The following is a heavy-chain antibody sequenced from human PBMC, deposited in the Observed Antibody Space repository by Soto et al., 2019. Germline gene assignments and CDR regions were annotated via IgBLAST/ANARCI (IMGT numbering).Heavy chain of an antibody. J-gene: IGHJ5*02. Sequence: PSETLSLTCAVYGGPFSGYYWSWIRQPPGKGLEWIGEINHSGSTNYNPSLKSRVTISVDTSKNQFSLKLSSVTAADTAVYYCARYPRTPYYYGSGSYRGFWFDPWGQGTLVTVSS. CDR2: INHSGST. D-gene: IGHD3-10*01. CDR3: ARYPRTPYYYGSGSYRGFWFDP. V-gene: IGHV4-34*01. CDR1: GGPFSGYY.